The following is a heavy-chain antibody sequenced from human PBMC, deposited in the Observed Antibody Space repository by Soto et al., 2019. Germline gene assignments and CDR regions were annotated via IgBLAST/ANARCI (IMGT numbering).Heavy chain of an antibody. V-gene: IGHV3-74*01. CDR3: ARGGGTYGSYYYAMDV. CDR1: GFTFSTYW. D-gene: IGHD3-10*01. J-gene: IGHJ6*02. Sequence: EVQLAESGGGLVQRGGSLRLSCEASGFTFSTYWMHWVRQAPGKGLVWVSRINSDGSSTNYADSVKGRFTISRDNAKNTLYLQMNSLRAEDTAVYYCARGGGTYGSYYYAMDVWGQGTTDTVSS. CDR2: INSDGSST.